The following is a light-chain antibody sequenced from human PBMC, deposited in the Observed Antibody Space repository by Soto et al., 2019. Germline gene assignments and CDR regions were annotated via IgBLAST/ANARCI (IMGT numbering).Light chain of an antibody. CDR1: SSNIGYSY. CDR2: DNN. J-gene: IGLJ7*01. V-gene: IGLV1-51*01. CDR3: GTWDSSLSAV. Sequence: QSVLTQPPSVSAAPGQKVTISCPGSSSNIGYSYVAWYQQLPGTAPKLLIYDNNKRPSGIPDRFSGSKSGTSATLGITGLQTGDEADYYCGTWDSSLSAVFGGGTQLTVL.